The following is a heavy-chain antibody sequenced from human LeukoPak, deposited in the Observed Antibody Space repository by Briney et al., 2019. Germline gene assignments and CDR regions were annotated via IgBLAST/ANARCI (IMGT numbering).Heavy chain of an antibody. CDR1: GDTFSSYA. J-gene: IGHJ4*02. V-gene: IGHV1-69*11. Sequence: GASVKVSCKASGDTFSSYAISWVRQAPGQGLEWMGRIIPMLGTLNYAQKFQGRVTITADESTSTAYMELSSLRSEDTAVYYCARGLGDSSGYYYSDYWGQGTLVTVSS. CDR2: IIPMLGTL. CDR3: ARGLGDSSGYYYSDY. D-gene: IGHD3-22*01.